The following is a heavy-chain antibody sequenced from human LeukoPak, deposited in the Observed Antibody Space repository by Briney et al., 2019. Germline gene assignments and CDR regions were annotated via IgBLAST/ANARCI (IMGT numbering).Heavy chain of an antibody. V-gene: IGHV4-34*01. CDR1: GGSFSGYY. D-gene: IGHD6-13*01. Sequence: SETLSLTCAVYGGSFSGYYWSWIRQPPGKGLEWIGEINHSGSTNYNPSLKSRVTISVDTSKNQFSLKLSSVTAADTAVYYCAGEIAAAYVFHFDYWGQGTLVTVSS. CDR3: AGEIAAAYVFHFDY. J-gene: IGHJ4*02. CDR2: INHSGST.